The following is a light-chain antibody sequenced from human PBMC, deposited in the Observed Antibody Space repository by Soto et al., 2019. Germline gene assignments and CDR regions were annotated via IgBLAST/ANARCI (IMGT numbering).Light chain of an antibody. CDR1: SSDVGGYNY. V-gene: IGLV2-8*01. CDR3: SSYAGSNNFRV. Sequence: QSALTQPPSASGSPGQSVTISCTGTSSDVGGYNYVSWYQQHPDKAPKLMIYEVSKRPSGVPDRFSGSKSGNTASLTVSGLQAEDEADYYCSSYAGSNNFRVFGGGTKLTVL. CDR2: EVS. J-gene: IGLJ3*02.